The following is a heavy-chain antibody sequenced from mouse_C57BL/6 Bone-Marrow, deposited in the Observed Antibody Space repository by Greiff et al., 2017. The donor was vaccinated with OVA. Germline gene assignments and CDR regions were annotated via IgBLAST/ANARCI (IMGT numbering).Heavy chain of an antibody. V-gene: IGHV1-64*01. J-gene: IGHJ2*01. Sequence: QVQLKESGAELVKPGASVKLSCKASGYTFTSYWMHWVKQRPGQGLEWIGMIHPNSGSTNYNEKFKSKATLTVDKSSSTAYMQLSSLTSEDSAVYYCARGFQYYFDYWGQGTTLTVSS. CDR3: ARGFQYYFDY. CDR2: IHPNSGST. CDR1: GYTFTSYW.